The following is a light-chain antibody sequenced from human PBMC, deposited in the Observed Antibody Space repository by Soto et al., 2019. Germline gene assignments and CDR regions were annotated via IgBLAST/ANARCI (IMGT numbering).Light chain of an antibody. CDR3: QQYNSYQWT. CDR2: KAS. CDR1: QSISTW. Sequence: DIQMTQSPSTLSASVGDRVTITCRASQSISTWLAWYQQKPGKAPNLLIYKASTLESGVPSRFSGSGSGTEFPLNISSLQPDDFATYYCQQYNSYQWTFGQGIKVEIK. J-gene: IGKJ1*01. V-gene: IGKV1-5*03.